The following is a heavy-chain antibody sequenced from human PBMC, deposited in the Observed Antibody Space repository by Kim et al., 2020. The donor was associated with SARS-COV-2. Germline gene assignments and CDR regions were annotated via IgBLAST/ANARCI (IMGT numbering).Heavy chain of an antibody. CDR3: ASALRAYFYYHGMDV. Sequence: SVKVSCKTSGGTISDYVISWVRQAPGQGLEWMGGIISMFGTTGYAEKFQGRVTITADASSSTAYMELSNLRSEDTAVDYCASALRAYFYYHGMDVWGQGTTVTVSS. J-gene: IGHJ6*02. CDR2: IISMFGTT. CDR1: GGTISDYV. V-gene: IGHV1-69*13.